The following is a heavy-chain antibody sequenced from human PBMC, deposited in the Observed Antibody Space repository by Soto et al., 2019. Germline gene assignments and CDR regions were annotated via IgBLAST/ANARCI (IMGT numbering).Heavy chain of an antibody. CDR3: ARVDSRGYYPYYHYYGMDA. V-gene: IGHV3-7*01. CDR2: IKQDGSEK. CDR1: GFTFSSYW. J-gene: IGHJ6*02. Sequence: GGSLRLSCAASGFTFSSYWMSWVRQAPGNGLGWVANIKQDGSEKYYVDSVKGRITISRDNAKNSLYLQMNSLRAEDTAVYYCARVDSRGYYPYYHYYGMDAWGQGTTVTVSS. D-gene: IGHD3-22*01.